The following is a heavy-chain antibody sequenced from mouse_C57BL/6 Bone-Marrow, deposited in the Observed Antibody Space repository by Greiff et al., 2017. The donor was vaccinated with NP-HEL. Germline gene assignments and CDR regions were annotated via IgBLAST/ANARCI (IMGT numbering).Heavy chain of an antibody. V-gene: IGHV3-6*01. J-gene: IGHJ1*03. CDR3: AREGITTVVPYWYFDV. D-gene: IGHD1-1*01. CDR1: GYSITSGYY. CDR2: ISYDGSN. Sequence: VQLKESGPGLVKPSQSLSLTCSVTGYSITSGYYWNWIRQFPGNKLEWMGYISYDGSNNYNPSLKNRISITRDTSKNQFFLKLNSVTTEDTATYYCAREGITTVVPYWYFDVWGTGTTVTVAS.